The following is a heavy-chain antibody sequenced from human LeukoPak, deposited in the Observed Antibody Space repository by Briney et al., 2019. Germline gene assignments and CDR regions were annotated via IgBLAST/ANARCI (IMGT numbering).Heavy chain of an antibody. V-gene: IGHV1-69*04. CDR3: ASSDILTGYYQTIFDY. D-gene: IGHD3-9*01. CDR2: TIPILGIA. Sequence: SVTVSCKASGGTFSSYAISWVRQAPGQGLEWMGRTIPILGIANYAQKFQGRVTITADKSTSTAYMELSSLRSEDTAVYYCASSDILTGYYQTIFDYWGQGTLVTVSS. CDR1: GGTFSSYA. J-gene: IGHJ4*02.